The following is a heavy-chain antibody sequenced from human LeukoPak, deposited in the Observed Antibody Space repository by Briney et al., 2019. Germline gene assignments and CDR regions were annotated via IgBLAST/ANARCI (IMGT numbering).Heavy chain of an antibody. CDR1: GYTFSNYG. Sequence: ASVKVSCKASGYTFSNYGISWVRQAPGLGLEWMGWTSYNGNTNYAQKFQDRVTMTTDTSTTTAYMELRSLESDDTAGYYCARHSGSGWQALGYWGQGTLATVSS. CDR3: ARHSGSGWQALGY. J-gene: IGHJ4*02. V-gene: IGHV1-18*04. D-gene: IGHD6-19*01. CDR2: TSYNGNT.